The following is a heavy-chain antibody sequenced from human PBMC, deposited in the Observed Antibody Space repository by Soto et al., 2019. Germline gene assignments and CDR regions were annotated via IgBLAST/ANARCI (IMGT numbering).Heavy chain of an antibody. CDR3: ARHFVAVVIKGWGY. J-gene: IGHJ4*02. D-gene: IGHD3-22*01. CDR2: TYYNGNA. CDR1: GASIDRSIYY. Sequence: SETLSLTCTVSGASIDRSIYYWDWIRQPPGKGLEWIGTTYYNGNAYYNPSLKSRVTMSVDTSKNQFSLKLISVTAADTAVYYCARHFVAVVIKGWGYWGQGTLVTVSS. V-gene: IGHV4-39*01.